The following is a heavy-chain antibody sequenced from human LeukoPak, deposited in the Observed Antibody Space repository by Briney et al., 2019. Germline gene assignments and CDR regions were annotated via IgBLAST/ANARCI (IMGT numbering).Heavy chain of an antibody. V-gene: IGHV1-18*01. CDR3: ARVTVVTRSPESWGHKKSGQEVNWVDP. CDR1: GYTFNNYH. D-gene: IGHD2-15*01. Sequence: GAGVTVSCYVFGYTFNNYHISWVRQAPAQGLEWMGWISAYDRKTHFAHQFRGRVTMTTHTSTSTAYMEQASLSADDTPVNYSARVTVVTRSPESWGHKKSGQEVNWVDPWGQGTLVIVSS. CDR2: ISAYDRKT. J-gene: IGHJ5*02.